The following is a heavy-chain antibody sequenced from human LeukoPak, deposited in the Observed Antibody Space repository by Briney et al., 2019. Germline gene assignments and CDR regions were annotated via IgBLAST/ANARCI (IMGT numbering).Heavy chain of an antibody. D-gene: IGHD2-21*01. CDR3: ARDLEGHICYFDY. CDR2: IKQDGSEK. V-gene: IGHV3-7*01. J-gene: IGHJ4*02. CDR1: GFTFSSYW. Sequence: GGSLRLSCAASGFTFSSYWMSWVRQAPGKGLEWVANIKQDGSEKYYVDSVKGRFTISRDNAKNSLYLQMNSLRAEDTAVCYCARDLEGHICYFDYWGQGTLVTVSS.